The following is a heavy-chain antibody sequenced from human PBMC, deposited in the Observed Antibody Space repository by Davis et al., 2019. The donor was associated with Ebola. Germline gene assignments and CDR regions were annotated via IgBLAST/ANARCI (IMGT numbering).Heavy chain of an antibody. Sequence: VSVKVSCKASGGIFSDYTVNWVRQAPGQGLEWMGIINPSGGSTSYAQKFQGRVTMTRDTSTSTVYMELSSLRSEDTAVYYCARDPSTFYGGYGFRHFDYWGQGTLVTVSS. CDR1: GGIFSDYT. CDR2: INPSGGST. CDR3: ARDPSTFYGGYGFRHFDY. J-gene: IGHJ4*02. D-gene: IGHD4-17*01. V-gene: IGHV1-46*03.